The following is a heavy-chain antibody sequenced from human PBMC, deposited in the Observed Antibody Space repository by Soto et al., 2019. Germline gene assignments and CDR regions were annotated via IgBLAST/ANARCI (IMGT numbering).Heavy chain of an antibody. CDR2: ISYDGSDK. V-gene: IGHV3-30*18. CDR1: GFTFNTYG. Sequence: QDHLVESGGGVAQPGTPLRLSCAASGFTFNTYGMHWVRQAPGKGLEWVAVISYDGSDKFYADSVKGRFTISRDNSKNTLYLQMSSLRPEDTAIYYCAKSPNFYCSSPNCYKYYFDYWGQGTLVTVSS. J-gene: IGHJ4*02. D-gene: IGHD2-2*02. CDR3: AKSPNFYCSSPNCYKYYFDY.